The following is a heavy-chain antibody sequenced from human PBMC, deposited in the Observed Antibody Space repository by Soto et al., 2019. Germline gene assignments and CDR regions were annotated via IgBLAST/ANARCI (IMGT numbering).Heavy chain of an antibody. CDR1: GDSVTSHY. Sequence: SETLSLTCSFSGDSVTSHYLTWIRQSPEKGLEWIGYMYYTGFSHYNPSLKSRVTISVDTSKNQFTLQLSSVTAADTAVYYCARANRYYDFWSGMDVWGKGTTVTVSS. D-gene: IGHD3-3*01. V-gene: IGHV4-59*08. CDR3: ARANRYYDFWSGMDV. J-gene: IGHJ6*04. CDR2: MYYTGFS.